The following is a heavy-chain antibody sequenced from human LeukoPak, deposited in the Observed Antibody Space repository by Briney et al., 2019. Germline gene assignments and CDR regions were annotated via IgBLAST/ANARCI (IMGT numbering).Heavy chain of an antibody. CDR2: IYYSGST. D-gene: IGHD6-13*01. J-gene: IGHJ5*02. V-gene: IGHV4-59*12. Sequence: SETLSLTCTVSGGPISSYYWSWIRQPPGKGLEWIGYIYYSGSTNYNPSFKSRVTISIDTSKNQFFLRLTSVTAADTAVYYCARGPAAVHPWGQGTLVTVSS. CDR1: GGPISSYY. CDR3: ARGPAAVHP.